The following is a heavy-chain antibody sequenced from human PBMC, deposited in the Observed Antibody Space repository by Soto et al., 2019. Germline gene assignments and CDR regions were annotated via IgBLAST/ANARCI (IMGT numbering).Heavy chain of an antibody. D-gene: IGHD2-15*01. CDR3: AKDLVEYCSGGSCYFRGKDY. V-gene: IGHV3-30*18. CDR1: GFSFSSYA. Sequence: QVQLVESGGGVVQPGTSLRLSCAASGFSFSSYAMHWVRQAPGKGLKWVAVISYDGSKKYYADSVKGRFTISRDNSKNTLYLQINSLRVEVTSVYYCAKDLVEYCSGGSCYFRGKDYWGQGTLVTVSS. CDR2: ISYDGSKK. J-gene: IGHJ4*02.